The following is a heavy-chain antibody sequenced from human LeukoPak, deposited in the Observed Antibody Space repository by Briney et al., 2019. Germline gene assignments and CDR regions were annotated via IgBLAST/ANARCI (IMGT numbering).Heavy chain of an antibody. CDR2: IIPTFGTA. J-gene: IGHJ5*02. CDR3: AGDYDFWSGYPTVNWFDP. V-gene: IGHV1-69*13. CDR1: GGTFSSYA. Sequence: ASVKVSCKASGGTFSSYAISWVRQAPGQGLEWMGGIIPTFGTANYAQKFQGRVTITADESTSTAYMELSSLRSEDTAVYYCAGDYDFWSGYPTVNWFDPWGQGTLVTVSS. D-gene: IGHD3-3*01.